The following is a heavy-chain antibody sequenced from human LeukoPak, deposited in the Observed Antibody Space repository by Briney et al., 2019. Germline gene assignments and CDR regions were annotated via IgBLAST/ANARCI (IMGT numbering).Heavy chain of an antibody. Sequence: GGSLRLSCAASGFTFSSYEMNWVRQAPGKGLEWVSYISSSGSTIYYADSVKGRFTISRDNAKNSLYLQMNSLRAEDTAVYYCARDNFRAYYYYGMDVRGQGTTVTVSS. CDR3: ARDNFRAYYYYGMDV. CDR1: GFTFSSYE. CDR2: ISSSGSTI. D-gene: IGHD3-3*01. V-gene: IGHV3-48*03. J-gene: IGHJ6*02.